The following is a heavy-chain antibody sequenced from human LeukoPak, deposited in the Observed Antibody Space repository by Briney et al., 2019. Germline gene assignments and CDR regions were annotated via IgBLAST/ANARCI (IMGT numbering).Heavy chain of an antibody. CDR3: ARRINTNYYYGSGSYGDWLDP. V-gene: IGHV4-61*01. J-gene: IGHJ5*02. CDR2: IYYSGST. Sequence: SETLSLTCTVSGGSVSGTSFYWSWIRQPPGKGLEWIGYIYYSGSTTYSPSLKSRVTISVDTSKNQFSLKLSSVTAADTAVYYCARRINTNYYYGSGSYGDWLDPWGQGTLVTVSS. CDR1: GGSVSGTSFY. D-gene: IGHD3-10*01.